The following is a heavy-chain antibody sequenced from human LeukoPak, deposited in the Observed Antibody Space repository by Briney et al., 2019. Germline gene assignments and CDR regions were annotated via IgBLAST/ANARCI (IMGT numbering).Heavy chain of an antibody. CDR1: GFTFSSYW. D-gene: IGHD6-13*01. J-gene: IGHJ6*02. V-gene: IGHV3-7*03. Sequence: GGSLRLSCAASGFTFSSYWMSWVRQAPGKGLEWVANIKQDGSEKYYVDSVKGRFTISRDNAKNSLYLQMNSLRAEDTTVYYCAREKIISSWSGYYYYGMDVWGQGTTVTVSS. CDR2: IKQDGSEK. CDR3: AREKIISSWSGYYYYGMDV.